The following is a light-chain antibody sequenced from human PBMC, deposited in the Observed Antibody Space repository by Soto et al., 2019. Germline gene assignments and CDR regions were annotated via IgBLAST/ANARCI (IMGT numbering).Light chain of an antibody. CDR3: QKYNSAPWT. Sequence: IQLTQSPSSLYASVGDRVTITCRASQAIRTALGWYQQKPGKVPKLLIYAASTLQSGVPSRFSGSGSGTDFTLTISSLQPEDVATYYCQKYNSAPWTFGQGTKVDIK. V-gene: IGKV1-27*01. J-gene: IGKJ1*01. CDR1: QAIRTA. CDR2: AAS.